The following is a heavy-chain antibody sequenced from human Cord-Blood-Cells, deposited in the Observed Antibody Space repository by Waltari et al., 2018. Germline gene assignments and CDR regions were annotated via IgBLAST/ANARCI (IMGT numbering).Heavy chain of an antibody. J-gene: IGHJ4*02. CDR2: IYYSGST. V-gene: IGHV4-59*08. CDR1: GGSISSYY. CDR3: ARGGLLDY. D-gene: IGHD2-21*02. Sequence: QVQLQESGPGLVKPSETLSLTCTVSGGSISSYYWSWIRQPPGKGLEWIGYIYYSGSTDNNPSLKSRVTISVDTSKNQFSLKLSSVTAADTAVYYCARGGLLDYWGQGTLVTVSS.